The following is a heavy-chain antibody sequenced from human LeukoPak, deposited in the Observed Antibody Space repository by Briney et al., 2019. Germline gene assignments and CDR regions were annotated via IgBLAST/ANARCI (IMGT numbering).Heavy chain of an antibody. CDR3: ARGPPYGSGTGEDF. J-gene: IGHJ4*02. D-gene: IGHD3-10*01. V-gene: IGHV3-33*01. CDR2: IWHDGSNK. CDR1: GFIFSTYG. Sequence: GVSLRLSCAASGFIFSTYGVHWVRQAPGKGLEWVAVIWHDGSNKFYADSVKGRFTISRDDSKSTLYLQMNSLRAEDTAMYYCARGPPYGSGTGEDFWGQGALVTVSS.